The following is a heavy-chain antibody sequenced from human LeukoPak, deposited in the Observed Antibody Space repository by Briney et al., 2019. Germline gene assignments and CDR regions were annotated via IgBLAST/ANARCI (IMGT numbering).Heavy chain of an antibody. V-gene: IGHV1-18*01. CDR2: ISTYNAKT. CDR1: GYTFTTYG. J-gene: IGHJ5*02. D-gene: IGHD1-26*01. CDR3: ARDTGSNFFDP. Sequence: ASVKVSCKASGYTFTTYGIIWVRQAPGQGLEWMGWISTYNAKTKYAQNLQGRVAMTTDTTTSTVYMELRSLTSDDTAVYYCARDTGSNFFDPWGQGTPVTVAS.